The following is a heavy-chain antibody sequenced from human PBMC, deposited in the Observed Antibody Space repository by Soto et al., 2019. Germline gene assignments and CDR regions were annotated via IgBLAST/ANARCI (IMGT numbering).Heavy chain of an antibody. CDR2: ISGSGSST. D-gene: IGHD7-27*01. CDR3: AKAWGIDY. J-gene: IGHJ4*02. CDR1: GCTFISYT. Sequence: PGGSLRLSCAASGCTFISYTMSWVRQAPGKGLEWVSTISGSGSSTYSADSVKGRFTITRDNSKNTLYLQMNSLRVEDTAIYYCAKAWGIDYWGQGTLVTVSS. V-gene: IGHV3-23*01.